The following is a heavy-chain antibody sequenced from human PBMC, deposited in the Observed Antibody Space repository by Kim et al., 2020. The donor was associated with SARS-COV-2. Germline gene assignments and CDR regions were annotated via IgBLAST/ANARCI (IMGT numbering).Heavy chain of an antibody. CDR1: GFTFSTYC. V-gene: IGHV3-74*01. Sequence: GGSLRLSCAASGFTFSTYCMSWVRQAPGKALEWVSGIYSDGSSSYDAYDVRGLFTISRDNAKKMLYLLMNSRRAEETGVYYWARVPDEYSVAGNNGVDV. D-gene: IGHD6-19*01. J-gene: IGHJ6*01. CDR2: IYSDGSSS. CDR3: ARVPDEYSVAGNNGVDV.